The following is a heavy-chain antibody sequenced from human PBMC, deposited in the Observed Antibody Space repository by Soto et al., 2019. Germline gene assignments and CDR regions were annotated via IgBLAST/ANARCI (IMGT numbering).Heavy chain of an antibody. J-gene: IGHJ4*02. CDR2: INQDGSEK. CDR3: TRYLDF. V-gene: IGHV3-7*01. CDR1: GFTFSTSW. Sequence: GGSLRLSCAASGFTFSTSWIDWVRQTPGKGQEWVANINQDGSEKNCVDSVKGRFTISRDNAKNSQFLQMSSLTAEDSGLYYCTRYLDFWGQGTLVTVSS.